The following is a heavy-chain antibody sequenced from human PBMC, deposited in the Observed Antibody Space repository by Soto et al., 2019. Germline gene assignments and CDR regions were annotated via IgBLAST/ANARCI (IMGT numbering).Heavy chain of an antibody. CDR2: IYSGGST. D-gene: IGHD1-26*01. V-gene: IGHV3-53*01. CDR3: ARALVGATTHGMDV. Sequence: GGSLRLSCAASGFTVSSNYMSWVRQAPGKGLEWVSVIYSGGSTYYADSVKGRFTISRDNSKNTLYLQMNSLRAEDTAVYYCARALVGATTHGMDVWGQGTTVTVSS. CDR1: GFTVSSNY. J-gene: IGHJ6*02.